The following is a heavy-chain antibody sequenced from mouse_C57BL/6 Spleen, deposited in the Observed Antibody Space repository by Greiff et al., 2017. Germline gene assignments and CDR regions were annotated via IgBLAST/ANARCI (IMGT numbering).Heavy chain of an antibody. Sequence: QVQLQQPGAELVRPGSSVKLSCKASGYTFTSYWMHWVKQRPIQGLEWIGNIDPSDSETHYNQKFKDKATLTVDKSSSTAYMQLSSLTSEDSAVYYWGRGGTVVAYWYFDVWGTGTTVTVSS. J-gene: IGHJ1*03. CDR2: IDPSDSET. CDR3: GRGGTVVAYWYFDV. V-gene: IGHV1-52*01. CDR1: GYTFTSYW. D-gene: IGHD1-1*01.